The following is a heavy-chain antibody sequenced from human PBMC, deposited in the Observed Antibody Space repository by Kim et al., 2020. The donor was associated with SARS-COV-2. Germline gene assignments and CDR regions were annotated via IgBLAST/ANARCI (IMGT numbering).Heavy chain of an antibody. CDR2: ISSSSSYI. J-gene: IGHJ4*02. V-gene: IGHV3-21*01. CDR1: GFTFSSYS. Sequence: GGSLRLSCAASGFTFSSYSMNWVRQAPGKGLEWVSSISSSSSYIYYADSVKGRFTISRDNAENPLYLQMNSLRAEDTAVYYCARDRSITIFGVVINRKFDYWGQGTLVTVSS. D-gene: IGHD3-3*01. CDR3: ARDRSITIFGVVINRKFDY.